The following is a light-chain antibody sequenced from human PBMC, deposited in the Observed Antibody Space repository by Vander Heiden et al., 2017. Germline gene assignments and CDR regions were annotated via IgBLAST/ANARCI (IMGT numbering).Light chain of an antibody. CDR3: QSADSGATDVV. CDR1: VLSKQY. V-gene: IGLV3-25*03. CDR2: KYT. J-gene: IGLJ2*01. Sequence: SYQLTQPPSVSVSPGQTARITCSADVLSKQYSHWYQQKSGQAPLLLIFKYTERPSGIPERFSGSTSGTTVTLTITGVQSEDEADYYCQSADSGATDVVFGGGTKLTVL.